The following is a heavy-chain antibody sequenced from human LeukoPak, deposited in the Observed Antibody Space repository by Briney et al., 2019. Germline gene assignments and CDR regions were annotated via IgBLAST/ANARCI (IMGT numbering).Heavy chain of an antibody. D-gene: IGHD4-17*01. Sequence: WGSLGLSCAASELTCNNYAMSCVRQAPGKGLNLISAIRGTGGTTYYADSVKGRCTISRDNSRNTVYLQMNSLRAEDTALYFCGKDPNGDYVGAFDFWVPGTMVTVSS. J-gene: IGHJ3*01. V-gene: IGHV3-23*01. CDR2: IRGTGGTT. CDR1: ELTCNNYA. CDR3: GKDPNGDYVGAFDF.